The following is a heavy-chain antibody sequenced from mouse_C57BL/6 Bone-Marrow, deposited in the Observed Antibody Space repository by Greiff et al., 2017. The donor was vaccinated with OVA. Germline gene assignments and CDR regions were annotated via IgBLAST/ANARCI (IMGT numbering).Heavy chain of an antibody. CDR3: ARHSSGSWFAY. V-gene: IGHV2-9-1*01. D-gene: IGHD3-2*02. Sequence: VKLVESGPGLVAPSQSLSITCTVSGFSLTSYAISWVRQPPGQGLEWLGVIWTGGGTTYNSALKSRLSISKDNSKSQVFLKMNSLQTDDTARYYCARHSSGSWFAYWGKGTLVTVSA. CDR2: IWTGGGT. J-gene: IGHJ3*01. CDR1: GFSLTSYA.